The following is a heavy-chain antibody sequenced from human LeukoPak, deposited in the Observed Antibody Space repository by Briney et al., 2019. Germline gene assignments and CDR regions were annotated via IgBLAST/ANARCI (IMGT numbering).Heavy chain of an antibody. CDR3: AKGPEAYYDILTGYPFNYGMDV. CDR1: GFNLRSYD. V-gene: IGHV3-13*01. J-gene: IGHJ6*02. Sequence: GALRTSCAASGFNLRSYDMPWVRQTSGKSLEWVSAICTAGDTYYPGSVKGRFTISRENAKNSLYLQMNSLRAEDTAVYYCAKGPEAYYDILTGYPFNYGMDVWGQGTTVTVSS. D-gene: IGHD3-9*01. CDR2: ICTAGDT.